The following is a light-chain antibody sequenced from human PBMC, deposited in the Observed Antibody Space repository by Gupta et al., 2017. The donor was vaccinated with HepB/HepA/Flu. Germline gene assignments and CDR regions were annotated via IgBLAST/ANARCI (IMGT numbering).Light chain of an antibody. Sequence: HAGLTQPPSLSKGLRRTATLTCTGNSNDVGNQGAAWLQQIQGHPPKLLSDRNNNRPSGIPERFSASRSGNTASLTISGLQSEEEADYYCSAWDSNLSAWVFGGGTKLTVL. CDR1: SNDVGNQG. V-gene: IGLV10-54*04. J-gene: IGLJ3*02. CDR2: RNN. CDR3: SAWDSNLSAWV.